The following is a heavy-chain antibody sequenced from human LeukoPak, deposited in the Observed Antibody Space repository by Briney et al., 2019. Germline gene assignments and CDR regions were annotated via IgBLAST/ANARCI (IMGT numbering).Heavy chain of an antibody. Sequence: PGGSLKLSCEASGFTFSSHGMNWDRHARGQGLEWVAVIWYDGSNKYYADSVKGRFTISRDNSKNTLYLQMDSLRADDTAVYYCARDIAARRLDYWGQGTLVTVPS. V-gene: IGHV3-33*01. J-gene: IGHJ4*02. CDR2: IWYDGSNK. CDR1: GFTFSSHG. CDR3: ARDIAARRLDY. D-gene: IGHD6-6*01.